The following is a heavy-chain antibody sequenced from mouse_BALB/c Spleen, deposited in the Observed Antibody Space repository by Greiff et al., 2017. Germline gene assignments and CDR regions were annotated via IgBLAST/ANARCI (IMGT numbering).Heavy chain of an antibody. CDR1: GFTFSSYA. CDR3: ARGGDYYYAMDY. CDR2: ISSGGST. Sequence: EVQRVESGGGLVKPGGSLKLSCAASGFTFSSYAMSWVRQTPEKRLEWVASISSGGSTYYPDSVKGRFTISRDNARNILYLQMSSLRSEDTAMYYCARGGDYYYAMDYWGQGTSVTVSS. V-gene: IGHV5-6-5*01. J-gene: IGHJ4*01.